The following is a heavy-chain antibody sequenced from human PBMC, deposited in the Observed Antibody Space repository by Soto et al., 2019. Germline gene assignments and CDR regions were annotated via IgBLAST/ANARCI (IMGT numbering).Heavy chain of an antibody. V-gene: IGHV1-69*12. J-gene: IGHJ6*02. CDR2: IIPIFPPP. CDR3: ATDKGRLQLGGNYSYAMDV. Sequence: QVQLVQSGAEVKKPGSSVKISCKASGGTFRTNAFSWVRQAPGQGLEWMGGIIPIFPPPDYAQKFRGRVTVTADESTTTDYMELSSLRSEDTAIYFCATDKGRLQLGGNYSYAMDVWGQGTTVTVSS. CDR1: GGTFRTNA. D-gene: IGHD1-1*01.